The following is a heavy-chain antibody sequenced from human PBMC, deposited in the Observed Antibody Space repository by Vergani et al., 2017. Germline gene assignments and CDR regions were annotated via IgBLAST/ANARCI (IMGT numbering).Heavy chain of an antibody. V-gene: IGHV3-21*02. CDR3: ARGLWDCTHIRCSPPSY. CDR1: GFSFSSYS. Sequence: EVQLVESGGGLVKPGGSLRLSCAASGFSFSSYSMNWVRQAPGKGLEWVASISGSSSYVFYRDSVEGRFTITRDNAKKSVYLQMNSLRAEDTAMYFCARGLWDCTHIRCSPPSYWDQGTQVTVSS. J-gene: IGHJ4*02. D-gene: IGHD2-8*01. CDR2: ISGSSSYV.